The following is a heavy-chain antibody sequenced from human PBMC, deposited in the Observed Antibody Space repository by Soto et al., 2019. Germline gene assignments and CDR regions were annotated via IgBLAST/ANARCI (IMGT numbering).Heavy chain of an antibody. J-gene: IGHJ4*02. CDR2: IFSNDEK. Sequence: QVTLKESGPVLVKPTETLTLTCTVSGFSLSNARMGVSWIRQPPGKALEWLAHIFSNDEKSYSTSLKSRLTTSKDTSKSQVVLTMTNMDPVDTATYYCARSLYYDFWSGYPEYYFDYWGQGTLVTVSS. V-gene: IGHV2-26*01. CDR1: GFSLSNARMG. CDR3: ARSLYYDFWSGYPEYYFDY. D-gene: IGHD3-3*01.